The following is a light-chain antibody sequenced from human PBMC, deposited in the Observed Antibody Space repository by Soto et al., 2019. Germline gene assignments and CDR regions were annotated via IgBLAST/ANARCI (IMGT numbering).Light chain of an antibody. CDR2: AAS. J-gene: IGKJ4*01. V-gene: IGKV1-9*01. CDR3: QEPYCYPLS. CDR1: QGVANY. Sequence: AHKLTKTNRASQGVANYFAWYQQKPGKAPNLLIYAASTLQGGVPSRLSGSGSGTEYALTISCLHPEETAPYYCQEPYCYPLSFAGGTKVDIK.